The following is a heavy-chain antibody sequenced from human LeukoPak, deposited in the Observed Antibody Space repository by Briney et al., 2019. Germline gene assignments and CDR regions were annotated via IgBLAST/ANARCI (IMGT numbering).Heavy chain of an antibody. CDR3: ARDGDTMLHY. J-gene: IGHJ4*02. Sequence: GGSLRLSCAASGFTFSSYAMSWVRQAPGKGLEWVSSISSSSSYIYYADSVKGRFTVSRDNAKNSLYLQMNSLRAEDTAVYYCARDGDTMLHYWGQGTLVTVSS. D-gene: IGHD2-2*01. V-gene: IGHV3-21*01. CDR1: GFTFSSYA. CDR2: ISSSSSYI.